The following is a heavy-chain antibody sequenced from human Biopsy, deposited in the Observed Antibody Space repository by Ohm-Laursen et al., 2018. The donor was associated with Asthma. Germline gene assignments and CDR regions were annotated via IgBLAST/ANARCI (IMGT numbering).Heavy chain of an antibody. CDR1: GDSFSNYA. D-gene: IGHD5-12*01. CDR2: LIPVLGTP. CDR3: ARGYSGSDRIVYYYSGLEV. Sequence: SSVKVSCNASGDSFSNYAISWVRQAPGQGLEWMGGLIPVLGTPDHAQMFEGRVTITADESTSTAYMELSGLSSEDTAVYYCARGYSGSDRIVYYYSGLEVWGQGTTVTVS. V-gene: IGHV1-69*01. J-gene: IGHJ6*02.